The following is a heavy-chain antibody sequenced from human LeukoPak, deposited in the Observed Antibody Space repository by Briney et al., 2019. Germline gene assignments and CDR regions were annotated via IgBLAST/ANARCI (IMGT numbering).Heavy chain of an antibody. CDR3: AKDSVVVVINYYYYMDV. CDR2: ISGSGGST. V-gene: IGHV3-23*01. CDR1: GFTFSSYG. Sequence: GGSLRLSCAASGFTFSSYGMSWVRQAPGKGLEWVSAISGSGGSTYYADSVKGRFTISRDNSRNTLYLQMNSLRAEDTAVYYCAKDSVVVVINYYYYMDVWGKGTTVTISS. D-gene: IGHD3-22*01. J-gene: IGHJ6*03.